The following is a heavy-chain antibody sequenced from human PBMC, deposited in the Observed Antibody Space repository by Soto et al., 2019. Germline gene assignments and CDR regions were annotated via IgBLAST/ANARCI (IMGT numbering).Heavy chain of an antibody. V-gene: IGHV1-2*04. CDR1: GYTFTGYY. CDR3: ARAPSSGWTVYFDY. Sequence: QVQLVQSGAEVKKPGPSVKVSCKASGYTFTGYYMHWARQAPGQGLEWMGGINPNSGGTNYAQKCQGWVTMTRDTSISTAYMELSRLRSDDTAVYYCARAPSSGWTVYFDYWGQGTLVTVSS. CDR2: INPNSGGT. J-gene: IGHJ4*02. D-gene: IGHD6-19*01.